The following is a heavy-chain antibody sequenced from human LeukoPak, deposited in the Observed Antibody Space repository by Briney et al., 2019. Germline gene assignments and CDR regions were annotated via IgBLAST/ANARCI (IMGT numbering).Heavy chain of an antibody. CDR3: ARHYDISRYYYSFDY. CDR1: GGSISSYY. J-gene: IGHJ4*02. D-gene: IGHD3-22*01. CDR2: IYTSGST. Sequence: PSETLSLTCTVSGGSISSYYWSWIRQPAGKGLEWIGRIYTSGSTNYNPSLKRGVTISADASKNQFSLKLTSVTAADTAVYFCARHYDISRYYYSFDYWGQGTLVTVSS. V-gene: IGHV4-4*07.